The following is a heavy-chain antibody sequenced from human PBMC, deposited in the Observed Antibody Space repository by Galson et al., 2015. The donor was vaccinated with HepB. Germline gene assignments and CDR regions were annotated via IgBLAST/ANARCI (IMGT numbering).Heavy chain of an antibody. CDR1: GFTVSSNY. CDR3: ARGGDEYSSSPVDY. V-gene: IGHV3-53*05. D-gene: IGHD6-6*01. J-gene: IGHJ4*02. CDR2: IYSGGST. Sequence: SLRLSCAASGFTVSSNYMSWVRQAPGKGLEWVSVIYSGGSTYYADSVKGRFTISRDNSKNTLYLQMNSLRAEDTAVYYCARGGDEYSSSPVDYWGQGTLVTVSS.